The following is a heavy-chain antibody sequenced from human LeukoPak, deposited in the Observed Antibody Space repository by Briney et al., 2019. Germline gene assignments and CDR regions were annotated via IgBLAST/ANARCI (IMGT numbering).Heavy chain of an antibody. CDR1: ELTFSSYE. Sequence: GGSLRLSCAAAELTFSSYEMYWVRQAPGKGLEWVSYISGSGETIYYGDSVKGRFTMSRDNANKSLYLRMSSLRVEDTAIYYCIPPAAGLRRTISTEYFQHWGQGALVTVSS. CDR3: IPPAAGLRRTISTEYFQH. CDR2: ISGSGETI. J-gene: IGHJ1*01. D-gene: IGHD6-13*01. V-gene: IGHV3-48*03.